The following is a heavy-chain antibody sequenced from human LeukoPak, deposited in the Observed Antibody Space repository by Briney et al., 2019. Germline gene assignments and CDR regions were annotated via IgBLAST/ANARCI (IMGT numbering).Heavy chain of an antibody. CDR2: IYHSGST. V-gene: IGHV4-30-2*01. Sequence: PSETLSLTCSVSGGSISSGGYYWSWIRQPPGKGLEWIGYIYHSGSTYYNPSLRSRVTISVDRSKNQFSLKLSSVTAADTAVYYCARAPRFLEWLLSDYYYMDVWGKGTTVTVSS. CDR1: GGSISSGGYY. D-gene: IGHD3-3*01. CDR3: ARAPRFLEWLLSDYYYMDV. J-gene: IGHJ6*03.